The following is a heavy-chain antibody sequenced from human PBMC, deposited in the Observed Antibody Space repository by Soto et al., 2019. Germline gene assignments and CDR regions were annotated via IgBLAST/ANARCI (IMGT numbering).Heavy chain of an antibody. V-gene: IGHV3-7*01. CDR2: IKQDGSEK. CDR1: GFTFGSYW. CDR3: ARDRYSYYDFWSGSLPYYYYGMDV. J-gene: IGHJ6*02. Sequence: TGGSLRLSCAASGFTFGSYWMSWVRQAPGKGLEWVANIKQDGSEKYYVDSVKGRFTISRDNAKNSLYLQMNSLRAEDTAVYYCARDRYSYYDFWSGSLPYYYYGMDVWGQGTTVTVSS. D-gene: IGHD3-3*01.